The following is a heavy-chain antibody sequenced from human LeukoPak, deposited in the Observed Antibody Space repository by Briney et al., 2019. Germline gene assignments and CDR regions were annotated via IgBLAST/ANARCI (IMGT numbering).Heavy chain of an antibody. Sequence: PGGSLRLSCAASGFTFDDYAMHWVRQAPGKGLEWVSGISWNSGSIGYADSVKGRFTISRDITKNTLYLQMNSLRAEDTAVYYCAKGPLIEVAGTTWDHWGQGTPVTVSS. V-gene: IGHV3-9*01. D-gene: IGHD6-19*01. CDR2: ISWNSGSI. J-gene: IGHJ4*02. CDR3: AKGPLIEVAGTTWDH. CDR1: GFTFDDYA.